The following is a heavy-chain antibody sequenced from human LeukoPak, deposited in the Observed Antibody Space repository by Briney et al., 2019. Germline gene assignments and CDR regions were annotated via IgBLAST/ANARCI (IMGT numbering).Heavy chain of an antibody. CDR3: AKGPSHDSSNFDY. CDR2: ISGSGGST. D-gene: IGHD3-22*01. V-gene: IGHV3-23*01. CDR1: GFTFSSYS. J-gene: IGHJ4*02. Sequence: GGSLRLSCAASGFTFSSYSMNWVRQAPGKGLEWVSAISGSGGSTYYADSVKGRFTISRDNSKNTLYLQMNSLRAEDTAVYYCAKGPSHDSSNFDYWGQGTLVTVSS.